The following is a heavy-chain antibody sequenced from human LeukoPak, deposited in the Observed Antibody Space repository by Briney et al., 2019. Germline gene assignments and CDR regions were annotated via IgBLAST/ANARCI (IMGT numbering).Heavy chain of an antibody. Sequence: SETLSLXCTVSGGSISSYYWSWIRPPPGKGLEWIGYIYYSGSTNYNPSLKSRVTISVDTSKNQFSLKLSSVTAADTAVYYCARLRFLEWLTPGNWFDPWGQGTLVTVSS. J-gene: IGHJ5*02. V-gene: IGHV4-59*01. CDR1: GGSISSYY. CDR2: IYYSGST. CDR3: ARLRFLEWLTPGNWFDP. D-gene: IGHD3-3*01.